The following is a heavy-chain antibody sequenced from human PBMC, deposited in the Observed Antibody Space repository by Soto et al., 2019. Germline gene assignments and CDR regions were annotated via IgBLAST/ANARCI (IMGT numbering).Heavy chain of an antibody. D-gene: IGHD2-8*01. CDR3: ARDRSGDTNGGAEDHYYHSYYMDV. CDR2: IIPILGIA. Sequence: SVKVSCKASGGTFSSYTISWVRQAPGQGLEWMGRIIPILGIANYAQKFQGRVTITADKSTSTAYMELSSLRSEDTAVYYCARDRSGDTNGGAEDHYYHSYYMDVWGKGTTVTVAS. CDR1: GGTFSSYT. J-gene: IGHJ6*03. V-gene: IGHV1-69*04.